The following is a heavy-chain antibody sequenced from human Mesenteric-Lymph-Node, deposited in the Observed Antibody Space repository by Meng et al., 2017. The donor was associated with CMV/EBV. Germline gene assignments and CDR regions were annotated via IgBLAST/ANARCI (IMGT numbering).Heavy chain of an antibody. J-gene: IGHJ4*02. D-gene: IGHD6-6*01. CDR2: ISGSSPDM. CDR1: GFTFSSYE. CDR3: ARVLAAHCDC. Sequence: GESLKISCAASGFTFSSYEMNWVRQAPGKGLEWVSSISGSSPDMYYADSVKGRFTISRDNAKNLLYLQMNSLRVEDTAVYYCARVLAAHCDCWGQGTLVTVSS. V-gene: IGHV3-21*01.